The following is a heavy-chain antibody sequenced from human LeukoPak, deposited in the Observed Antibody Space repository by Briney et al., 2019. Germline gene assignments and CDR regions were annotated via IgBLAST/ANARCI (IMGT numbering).Heavy chain of an antibody. D-gene: IGHD3-3*01. CDR2: MNPNSGNT. CDR3: ARVTTANWYDFWSGYPYYYYYMDV. Sequence: ASVKVSCKASGYTFTSCDINWVRQATGQGLEWMGWMNPNSGNTGYAQKFQGRVTMTRNTSISTAYMELSSLRSEDTAVYYCARVTTANWYDFWSGYPYYYYYMDVWGKGTTVTVSS. CDR1: GYTFTSCD. V-gene: IGHV1-8*01. J-gene: IGHJ6*03.